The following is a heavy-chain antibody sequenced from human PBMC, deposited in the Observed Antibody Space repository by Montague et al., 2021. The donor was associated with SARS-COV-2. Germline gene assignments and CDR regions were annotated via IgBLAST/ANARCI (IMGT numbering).Heavy chain of an antibody. D-gene: IGHD3-10*01. Sequence: CAISGDSVSSNTVAWNWFRQSPSRGLEWLGRTYYRSKWYNDYAVSMQSRVTINPDTSKNQFSLHMNSVTPEDTAVYYCARSLDPSGTYYLPYWGQGTLVTVSS. CDR3: ARSLDPSGTYYLPY. V-gene: IGHV6-1*01. CDR1: GDSVSSNTVA. J-gene: IGHJ4*02. CDR2: TYYRSKWYN.